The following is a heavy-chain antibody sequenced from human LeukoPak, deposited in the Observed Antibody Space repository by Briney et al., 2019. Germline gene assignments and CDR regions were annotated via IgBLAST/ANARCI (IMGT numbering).Heavy chain of an antibody. CDR1: GFTFSNAW. CDR2: ISSSSSSI. J-gene: IGHJ4*02. Sequence: GGSLRLSCAASGFTFSNAWMSWVRQAPGKGLEWVSSISSSSSSIYYADSVKGRFTISRDNSKNTLYLQMNSLRAEDTAVYHCAKTRQYFDFIDYWGQGTLVTVSS. D-gene: IGHD3-9*01. CDR3: AKTRQYFDFIDY. V-gene: IGHV3-21*04.